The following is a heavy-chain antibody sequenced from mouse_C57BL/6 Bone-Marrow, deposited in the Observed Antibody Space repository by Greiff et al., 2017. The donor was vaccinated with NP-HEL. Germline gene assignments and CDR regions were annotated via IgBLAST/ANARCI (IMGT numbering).Heavy chain of an antibody. CDR2: ISDGGSYT. Sequence: EVQVVESGGGLVKPGGSLKLSCAASGFTFSSYAMSWVRQTPEKRLEWVATISDGGSYTYYPDNVKGRFTISRDNAKNNLYLQMSHLKSEDTAMYYCARVAKRTVPLAYWGQGTLVTVSA. CDR1: GFTFSSYA. J-gene: IGHJ3*01. D-gene: IGHD1-1*01. CDR3: ARVAKRTVPLAY. V-gene: IGHV5-4*01.